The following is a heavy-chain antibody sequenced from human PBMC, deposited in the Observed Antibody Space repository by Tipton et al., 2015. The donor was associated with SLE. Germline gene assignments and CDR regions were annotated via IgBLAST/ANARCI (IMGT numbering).Heavy chain of an antibody. CDR3: AREKAGGSGKKLYFDY. Sequence: TLSLTCTVSGGSISSSSYYWGWIRQPPGKGLEWIGSIYYSGSTYYNPSLKSRVTISVDMSKNQFSLKLSSVTAADTAVYYCAREKAGGSGKKLYFDYWGQGTLVTVSS. V-gene: IGHV4-39*07. CDR1: GGSISSSSYY. CDR2: IYYSGST. D-gene: IGHD3-10*01. J-gene: IGHJ4*02.